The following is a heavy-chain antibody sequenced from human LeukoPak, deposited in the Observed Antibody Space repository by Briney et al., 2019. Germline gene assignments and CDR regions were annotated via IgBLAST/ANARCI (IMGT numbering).Heavy chain of an antibody. CDR3: ATDHTIFGVVITNMDDY. J-gene: IGHJ4*02. Sequence: ASVKVSCKVSGYTFTDYYMHWVQQAPGKGLEWMGLVDPEDGETIYAEKFQGRVTITADTSTDTAYMELGSLRSEDTAVYYCATDHTIFGVVITNMDDYWGQGTLVTVSS. CDR1: GYTFTDYY. V-gene: IGHV1-69-2*01. D-gene: IGHD3-3*01. CDR2: VDPEDGET.